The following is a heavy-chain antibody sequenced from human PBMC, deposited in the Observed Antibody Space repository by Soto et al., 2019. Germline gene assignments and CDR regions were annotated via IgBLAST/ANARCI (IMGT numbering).Heavy chain of an antibody. CDR2: IYYSGST. CDR3: ARYCSGGSCFPDKFHYSYGMDV. Sequence: SETLSLTCTVSGGSISSGGYYWSWIRQHPGKGLEWIGYIYYSGSTYYNPSLKSRVTISVDTSKNQFSLKLSSVTAADTAVYYCARYCSGGSCFPDKFHYSYGMDVWGQGTMVTVS. J-gene: IGHJ6*02. CDR1: GGSISSGGYY. D-gene: IGHD2-15*01. V-gene: IGHV4-31*03.